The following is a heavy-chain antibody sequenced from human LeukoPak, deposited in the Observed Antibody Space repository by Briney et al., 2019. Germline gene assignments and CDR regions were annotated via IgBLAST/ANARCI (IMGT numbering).Heavy chain of an antibody. CDR3: ARVHGRTDDAFDI. CDR2: ISYDGSNK. V-gene: IGHV3-30*04. CDR1: GFTLSSYA. D-gene: IGHD1-26*01. Sequence: GGSLRLSCAASGFTLSSYAMHWVRQAPGKGLEWVADISYDGSNKYYADSVKGRFTISRDNSKNTLYLQMNSLRAEDTAVYYCARVHGRTDDAFDIWGQGTMVTVSS. J-gene: IGHJ3*02.